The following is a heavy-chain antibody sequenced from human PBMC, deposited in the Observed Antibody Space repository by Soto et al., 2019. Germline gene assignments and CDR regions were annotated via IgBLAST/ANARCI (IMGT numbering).Heavy chain of an antibody. CDR1: GFTFSSYW. CDR2: INSDGSST. Sequence: EVQLVESGGGLVQPGGSLRLSCAASGFTFSSYWMHWVRQAPGKGLVWVSRINSDGSSTSYADSVKGRFTISRDNAKNTLYLQMNSRRAEDTAVYYCAREPRYYYGMDVWGQGTTVTVSS. V-gene: IGHV3-74*01. CDR3: AREPRYYYGMDV. J-gene: IGHJ6*02.